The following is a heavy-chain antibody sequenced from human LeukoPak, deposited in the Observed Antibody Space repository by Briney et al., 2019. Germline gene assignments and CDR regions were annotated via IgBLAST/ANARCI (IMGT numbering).Heavy chain of an antibody. J-gene: IGHJ4*02. V-gene: IGHV3-21*01. CDR1: GFTFSSYS. CDR2: IRTTTSDI. CDR3: ARDLGYSSSWNPY. D-gene: IGHD6-13*01. Sequence: GGSLRLSCAASGFTFSSYSMNWVRQAPGKGLEWVSSIRTTTSDIYYADSVKGRFTISRDNAKNPLYLQMNSLRAEDTAVYYCARDLGYSSSWNPYWGQGTLVTVSS.